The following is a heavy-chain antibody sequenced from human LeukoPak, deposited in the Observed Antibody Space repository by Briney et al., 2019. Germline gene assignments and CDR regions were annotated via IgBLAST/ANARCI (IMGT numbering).Heavy chain of an antibody. J-gene: IGHJ6*03. V-gene: IGHV3-30*02. Sequence: GGSLRLSCAASGFTFSRYEMNWVCQAPGKGLEWVAIMRADGSKTYSTDSVKGRFTISRDNSKSTVYLQMSSLGAEDTAVYYCAKALEDCSGGGCFSGYMDVWGKGTTVIVSS. CDR2: MRADGSKT. CDR3: AKALEDCSGGGCFSGYMDV. D-gene: IGHD2-15*01. CDR1: GFTFSRYE.